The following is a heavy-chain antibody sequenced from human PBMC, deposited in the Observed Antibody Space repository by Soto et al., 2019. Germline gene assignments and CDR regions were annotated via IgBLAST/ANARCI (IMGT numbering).Heavy chain of an antibody. J-gene: IGHJ3*02. D-gene: IGHD5-12*01. Sequence: LRLSCAASGFTFSSYSMNWVRQAPGKGLEWVSSISSSSSYIYYADSVKGRFTISRDNAKNSLYLQMNSLRAEDTAVYYCARGGALRYSGYAADAFDIWGQGTMVTVSS. CDR1: GFTFSSYS. CDR3: ARGGALRYSGYAADAFDI. V-gene: IGHV3-21*01. CDR2: ISSSSSYI.